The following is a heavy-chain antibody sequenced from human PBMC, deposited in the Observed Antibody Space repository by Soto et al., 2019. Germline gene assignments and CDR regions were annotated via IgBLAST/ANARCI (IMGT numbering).Heavy chain of an antibody. CDR2: INAGNGNT. CDR3: ARDSGVVVKADISNWFDT. V-gene: IGHV1-3*01. D-gene: IGHD2-2*01. Sequence: ASVKVSCKASGYTFTSYAMHWVRQAPGQRLEWMGWINAGNGNTKYSQKFQGRVTITRDTSASTAYMELSSLRSEDTAVYYCARDSGVVVKADISNWFDTWGQGTLVTVSS. J-gene: IGHJ5*02. CDR1: GYTFTSYA.